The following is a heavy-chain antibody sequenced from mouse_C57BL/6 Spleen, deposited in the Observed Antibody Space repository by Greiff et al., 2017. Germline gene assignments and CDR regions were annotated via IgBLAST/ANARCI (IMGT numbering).Heavy chain of an antibody. CDR2: IDPSDSET. V-gene: IGHV1-52*01. J-gene: IGHJ2*01. Sequence: QVHVKQPGAELVRPGSSVKLSCKASGYTFTSYWMHWVKQRPIQGLEWIGNIDPSDSETHYNQKFKDKATLTVDKSSSTAYMQLSSLTSEDSAVYYCARWDYGSFVFDYWGQGTTLTVSS. CDR1: GYTFTSYW. CDR3: ARWDYGSFVFDY. D-gene: IGHD1-1*01.